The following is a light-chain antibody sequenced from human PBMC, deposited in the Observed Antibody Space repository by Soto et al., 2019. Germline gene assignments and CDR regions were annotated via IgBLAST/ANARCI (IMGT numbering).Light chain of an antibody. J-gene: IGKJ5*01. V-gene: IGKV1-5*01. CDR1: QSITSW. CDR3: QQLNSYPIT. CDR2: DAT. Sequence: DIQLTQSPSTLSASVGDRVTITCRASQSITSWLAWYQQKPGKAPKLLIYDATTLQSGVPTRFSGSGSETDFTLTISSLQPEDFATYYCQQLNSYPITFGQGTRLEIK.